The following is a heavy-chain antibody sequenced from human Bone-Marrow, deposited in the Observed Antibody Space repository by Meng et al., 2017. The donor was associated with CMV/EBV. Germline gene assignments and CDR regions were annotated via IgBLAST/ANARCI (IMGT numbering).Heavy chain of an antibody. CDR1: GFTVTSNY. V-gene: IGHV3-66*02. CDR3: ARDRYPGTTSPAYGMEV. J-gene: IGHJ6*02. Sequence: GGSLRLSCAASGFTVTSNYMTWVRLTPGKRLEWVSLIYSGGTTYYADSVKGRFTISSDNSKNTLYLQMNSLRAEDTAVYYCARDRYPGTTSPAYGMEVWGQGTMVTVSS. CDR2: IYSGGTT. D-gene: IGHD1-14*01.